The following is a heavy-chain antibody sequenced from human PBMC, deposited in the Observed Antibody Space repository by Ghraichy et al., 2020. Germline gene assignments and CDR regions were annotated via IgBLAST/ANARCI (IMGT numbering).Heavy chain of an antibody. CDR3: AKGGRYSSSWYDFLQN. J-gene: IGHJ1*01. CDR1: GFTFTSHG. Sequence: GALRLSCAASGFTFTSHGMHWVRQAPGKGLEWVAIIAYDGSSKYYVESAKGRFAISRDNSKNTLYLQMNSLRTEDTAVYYCAKGGRYSSSWYDFLQNWGQGTLVTVSS. CDR2: IAYDGSSK. V-gene: IGHV3-30*18. D-gene: IGHD6-13*01.